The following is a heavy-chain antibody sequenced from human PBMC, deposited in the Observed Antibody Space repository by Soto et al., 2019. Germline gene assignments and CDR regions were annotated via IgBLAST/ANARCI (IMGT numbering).Heavy chain of an antibody. D-gene: IGHD1-26*01. CDR3: ARMVRSGMGAAAGGWVK. CDR1: GFTFSSYW. V-gene: IGHV3-74*01. CDR2: INGDGSTT. Sequence: EVQLVESGGGLIQPGGSLRLSCAASGFTFSSYWLHWVRQAPGKGLVWVSRINGDGSTTNYADSVKGRFTISRDNAXSXXYLQRDSRRADDTAVYYCARMVRSGMGAAAGGWVKGGQGTLVTVSS. J-gene: IGHJ1*01.